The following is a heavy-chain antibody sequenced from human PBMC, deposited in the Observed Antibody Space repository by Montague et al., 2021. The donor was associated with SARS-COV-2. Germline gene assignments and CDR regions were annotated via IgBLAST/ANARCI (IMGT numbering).Heavy chain of an antibody. CDR2: ISLGGHI. D-gene: IGHD1-26*01. Sequence: SETLSLTCGVSGGSISDNNWWSWVRQSPETGLEWIGEISLGGHIDYNPSLKSRVTISLDKSKNQFSLTLTSVTAADTAVYYCARDIWEPEVRSRGWFDPWGQGILVTVSS. J-gene: IGHJ5*02. CDR1: GGSISDNNW. V-gene: IGHV4-4*02. CDR3: ARDIWEPEVRSRGWFDP.